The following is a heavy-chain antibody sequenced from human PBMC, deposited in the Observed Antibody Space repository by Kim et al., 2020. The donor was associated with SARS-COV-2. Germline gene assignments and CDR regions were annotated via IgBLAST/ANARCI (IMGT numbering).Heavy chain of an antibody. J-gene: IGHJ4*02. D-gene: IGHD1-26*01. CDR3: ARGRIVGVSDY. CDR1: AGSISSHY. V-gene: IGHV4-59*11. CDR2: IYYGGST. Sequence: SETLSLTCTVSAGSISSHYWSWFRQPPGKELEWIGYIYYGGSTKYNSSLKSRVTISVDMSRNYFSLELSSVTAADTAVYYCARGRIVGVSDYWCQGTLVT.